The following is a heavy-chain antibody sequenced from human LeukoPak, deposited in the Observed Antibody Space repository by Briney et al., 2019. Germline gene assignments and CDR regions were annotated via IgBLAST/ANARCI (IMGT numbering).Heavy chain of an antibody. CDR3: ARGREVFGVVWLYYFDY. D-gene: IGHD3-3*01. CDR2: IIPILGIA. Sequence: GASVKVSCKASGGTFSSYAISWVRQAPGQGLEWMGRIIPILGIANYAQKFQGRVTITADKSTSTAYMELSSLRSEDTAVYYCARGREVFGVVWLYYFDYWDQGTLVTVSS. J-gene: IGHJ4*02. V-gene: IGHV1-69*04. CDR1: GGTFSSYA.